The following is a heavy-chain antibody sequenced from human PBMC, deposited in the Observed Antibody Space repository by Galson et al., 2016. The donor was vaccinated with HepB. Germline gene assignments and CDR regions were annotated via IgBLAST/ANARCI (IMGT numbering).Heavy chain of an antibody. J-gene: IGHJ4*02. CDR2: TNPSESRT. Sequence: SVKVSCKASGHMSTTYYINWVRQAPGQGLEWMGITNPSESRTRYAQNFQGRLTMTKDTSTTTVYMELSSLRSEDTALYYCAKTDLWSGPHYFDSWGQGTQVNVSS. D-gene: IGHD3-3*01. CDR3: AKTDLWSGPHYFDS. V-gene: IGHV1-46*01. CDR1: GHMSTTYY.